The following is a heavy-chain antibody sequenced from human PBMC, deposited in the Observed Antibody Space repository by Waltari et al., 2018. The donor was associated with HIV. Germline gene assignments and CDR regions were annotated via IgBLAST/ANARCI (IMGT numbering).Heavy chain of an antibody. CDR2: IYYSGST. V-gene: IGHV4-39*07. D-gene: IGHD2-2*01. CDR3: ARELPNIVVVPASSAFDI. Sequence: QLQLQESGPGLVKPSETLSLTCTVSGGSISSSSYYWGWIRQPPGKGLEWIGSIYYSGSTYYNPSLKSRVTISVDTSKNQFSLKLSSVTAADTAVYYCARELPNIVVVPASSAFDIWGQGTMVTVSS. CDR1: GGSISSSSYY. J-gene: IGHJ3*02.